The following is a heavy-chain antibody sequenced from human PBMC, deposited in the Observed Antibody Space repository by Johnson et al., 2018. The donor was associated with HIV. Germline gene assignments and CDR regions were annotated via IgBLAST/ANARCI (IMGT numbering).Heavy chain of an antibody. D-gene: IGHD4-17*01. Sequence: MLLVESGGGVVRPGGSLRLSCAASGFSFEDHDMSWVRQVPGKGLEWVSAIGTAGDTYYPGSVKGRFTISRENAKNSLYLQMNSLRAGDTAVYYCARVGTTVDAFDIWGQGTMVTVSS. V-gene: IGHV3-13*01. CDR2: IGTAGDT. J-gene: IGHJ3*02. CDR3: ARVGTTVDAFDI. CDR1: GFSFEDHD.